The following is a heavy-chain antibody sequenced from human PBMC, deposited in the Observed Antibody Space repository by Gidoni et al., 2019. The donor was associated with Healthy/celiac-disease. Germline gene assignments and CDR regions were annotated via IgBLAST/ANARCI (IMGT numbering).Heavy chain of an antibody. CDR3: ASQGQPVPLNDYGDYVDAFDI. J-gene: IGHJ3*02. Sequence: EVQLLESGGGLVQPGGSLRLSCAASGFTFSSYAMSWVRQAPGKGLGWVSAISGSGGSTYYADSVKGRFTISRDNSKNTLYLQMNSLRAEDTAVYYCASQGQPVPLNDYGDYVDAFDIWGQGTMVTVSS. CDR2: ISGSGGST. V-gene: IGHV3-23*01. D-gene: IGHD4-17*01. CDR1: GFTFSSYA.